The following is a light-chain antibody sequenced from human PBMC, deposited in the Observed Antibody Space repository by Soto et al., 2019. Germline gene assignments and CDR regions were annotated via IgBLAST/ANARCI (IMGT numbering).Light chain of an antibody. CDR2: GAS. CDR1: ESISSN. J-gene: IGKJ5*01. Sequence: EIVMTQSPATLSVSPGESATLFCRASESISSNLAWYQQRPGQAPRLLIYGASTRATGIPARFSGSGSGTEFSLTISSLKSEDFVVYYCQQYNKWPPITFGQGTRLEIK. CDR3: QQYNKWPPIT. V-gene: IGKV3D-15*01.